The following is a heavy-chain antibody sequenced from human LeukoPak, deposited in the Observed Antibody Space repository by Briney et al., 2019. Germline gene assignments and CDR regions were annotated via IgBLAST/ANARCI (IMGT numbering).Heavy chain of an antibody. CDR2: TGASGHTT. J-gene: IGHJ4*02. V-gene: IGHV3-23*01. CDR3: ATLGGGSNSED. D-gene: IGHD4-23*01. CDR1: GFIFSSYP. Sequence: PGGSLRHSCTASGFIFSSYPMIWVRQSPGKGLAWVSATGASGHTTYYADSVKGRFAISRDNSKNTLYLQMNSLRAEDTALYYCATLGGGSNSEDWGQGTLVTVSS.